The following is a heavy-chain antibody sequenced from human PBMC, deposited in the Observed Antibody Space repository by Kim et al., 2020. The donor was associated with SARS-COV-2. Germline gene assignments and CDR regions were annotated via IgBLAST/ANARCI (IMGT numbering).Heavy chain of an antibody. CDR2: ISGRGDNI. J-gene: IGHJ6*03. D-gene: IGHD3-10*01. CDR1: GFTFYDHY. CDR3: ARVLDGSGSFYEYYMGV. Sequence: GGSLRLSCTTSGFTFYDHYMSWIRQAPGKGLEWIAFISGRGDNIYYTDSVKGRFTISRDNAENSLYLQMNTLRADDTAMYYCARVLDGSGSFYEYYMGVWGKGTTVTVSS. V-gene: IGHV3-11*01.